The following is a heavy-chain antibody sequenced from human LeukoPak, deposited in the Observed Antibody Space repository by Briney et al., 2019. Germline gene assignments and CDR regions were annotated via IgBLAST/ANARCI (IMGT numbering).Heavy chain of an antibody. V-gene: IGHV3-30-3*01. J-gene: IGHJ4*02. CDR1: GFTFSSYA. CDR3: ATYLRITMIVVVNPEDY. CDR2: ISYDGSNK. D-gene: IGHD3-22*01. Sequence: PGGSLRLSCAASGFTFSSYAMHWVRQAPGKGLEWVAVISYDGSNKYYADSVKGRFTISRDNSKNTLYLQMNSLRAEDTAVYYCATYLRITMIVVVNPEDYWGQGTLVTVSS.